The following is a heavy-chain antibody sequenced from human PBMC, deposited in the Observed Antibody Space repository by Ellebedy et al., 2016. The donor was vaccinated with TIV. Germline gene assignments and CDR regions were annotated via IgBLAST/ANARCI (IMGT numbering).Heavy chain of an antibody. V-gene: IGHV1-69*13. J-gene: IGHJ5*02. CDR1: GGTFSSFA. CDR2: ILPIFGTA. D-gene: IGHD6-19*01. Sequence: AASVKVSCKASGGTFSSFAISWVRQAPGQGLEWMGGILPIFGTAKYAQKFQGRVTITADEPTSTAYMELSSLRSEDTAVYYCASGPVAGAKYNWFDPWGQGTLVTVSS. CDR3: ASGPVAGAKYNWFDP.